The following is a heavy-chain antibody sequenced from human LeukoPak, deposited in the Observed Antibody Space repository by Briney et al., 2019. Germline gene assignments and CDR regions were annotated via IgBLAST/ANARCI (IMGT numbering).Heavy chain of an antibody. J-gene: IGHJ5*02. V-gene: IGHV4-59*12. CDR2: IYYSGRT. Sequence: PSETLSLTWSVSGGSISSYYWSWIRQPPGKGLEWIGYIYYSGRTSYNPSLKSRVTISLDTSKNQFSLRLSSVTAEDTAVYYCARDRDSGYGFRFDPWGQGTLVTVSS. D-gene: IGHD5-12*01. CDR3: ARDRDSGYGFRFDP. CDR1: GGSISSYY.